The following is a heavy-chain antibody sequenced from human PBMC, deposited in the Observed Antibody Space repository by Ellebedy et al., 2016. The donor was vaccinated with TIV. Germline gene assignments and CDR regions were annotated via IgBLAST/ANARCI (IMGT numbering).Heavy chain of an antibody. D-gene: IGHD2-15*01. CDR3: ARGGGGSSWSAPFDL. CDR1: DGSFSGFY. CDR2: ITHGGST. V-gene: IGHV4-34*01. J-gene: IGHJ4*02. Sequence: SETLSLTCVVNDGSFSGFYWSWVRQPPGKGLEWIGEITHGGSTDYNTSLKSRVTISVDTSKNQFSLKLTSVSAADTAVYYCARGGGGSSWSAPFDLWGQGTLVTVSS.